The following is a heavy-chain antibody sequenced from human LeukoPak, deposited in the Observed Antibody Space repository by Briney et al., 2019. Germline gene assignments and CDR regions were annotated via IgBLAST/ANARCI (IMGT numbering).Heavy chain of an antibody. CDR2: ISSGSSYI. CDR3: ASNLYDKNSHFDH. D-gene: IGHD3-16*01. V-gene: IGHV3-21*01. CDR1: GLSFGTDN. J-gene: IGHJ4*02. Sequence: GGSLVLSCAVSGLSFGTDNMNLVRQAPGKGLEWVSSISSGSSYIHYTDSVKGRFTISRDNAKNAFYLQMDRLRAEDTAVYYCASNLYDKNSHFDHWGQGTLVTVSS.